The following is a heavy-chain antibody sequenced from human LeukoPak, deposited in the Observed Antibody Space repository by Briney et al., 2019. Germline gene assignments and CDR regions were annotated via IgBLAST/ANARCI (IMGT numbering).Heavy chain of an antibody. CDR2: IGGSGGST. Sequence: PGGSLRLSCAASGFTFSSYAMSWVRQAPGTGLESGAAIGGSGGSTYYADAVKVRFTISRDNSKNTLYLQMNSLRAEDTAVYDCERIRVPAAFDYWGQGTLVTVSS. D-gene: IGHD2-2*01. CDR3: ERIRVPAAFDY. J-gene: IGHJ4*02. V-gene: IGHV3-23*01. CDR1: GFTFSSYA.